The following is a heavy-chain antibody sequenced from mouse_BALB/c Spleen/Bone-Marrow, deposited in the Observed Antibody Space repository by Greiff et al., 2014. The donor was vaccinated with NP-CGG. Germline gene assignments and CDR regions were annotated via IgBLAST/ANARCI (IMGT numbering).Heavy chain of an antibody. CDR3: ARGSYYYGSSSPWFAY. D-gene: IGHD1-1*01. CDR1: GYTFTSYW. Sequence: ELVKPGASVKLSCKASGYTFTSYWINWIKQRPGQGLEWIGRIPPGSGTTYYNEMSKGKATLTVDTSSTTAYIQLSSLSSEDSAVYFCARGSYYYGSSSPWFAYWGQGTLVTVSA. CDR2: IPPGSGTT. V-gene: IGHV1S41*01. J-gene: IGHJ3*01.